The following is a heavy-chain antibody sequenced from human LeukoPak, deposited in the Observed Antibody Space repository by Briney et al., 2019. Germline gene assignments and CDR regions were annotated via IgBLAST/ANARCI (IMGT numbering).Heavy chain of an antibody. J-gene: IGHJ4*02. Sequence: PGGSLRLSCAASGFTFNTYGMSWVRQAPGKGLEWVAVISYDGSNKYYADSVKGRFTISRDNSKNTLYLQMNSLRAEDTAVYYCAREWGSSWLNDYWGQGTLVTVSS. CDR2: ISYDGSNK. D-gene: IGHD6-13*01. V-gene: IGHV3-30*03. CDR1: GFTFNTYG. CDR3: AREWGSSWLNDY.